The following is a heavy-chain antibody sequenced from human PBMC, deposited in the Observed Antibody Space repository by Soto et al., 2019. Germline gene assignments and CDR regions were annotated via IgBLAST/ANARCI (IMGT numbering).Heavy chain of an antibody. CDR1: GGFISRYH. CDR3: ASTMVRGVTVYYYGMDV. CDR2: IYYSGST. Sequence: ETQAVTWTVAGGFISRYHCGWIRQPPGRGLEWIGYIYYSGSTNYNPSLKSRVTISVDTSKNQFSLKLSSVNAADTAVYYCASTMVRGVTVYYYGMDVWGQGTTVTVPS. D-gene: IGHD3-10*01. V-gene: IGHV4-59*01. J-gene: IGHJ6*02.